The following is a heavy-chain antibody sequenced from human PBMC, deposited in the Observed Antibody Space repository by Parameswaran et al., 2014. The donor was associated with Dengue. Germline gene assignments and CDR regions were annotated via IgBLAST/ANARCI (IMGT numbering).Heavy chain of an antibody. V-gene: IGHV4-59*12. CDR3: AREQTNPLSTTLVPAAKRDY. Sequence: VRQAPGKGLEWIGYIYYSGSTNYNPSLKSRVTISVDTSKNQFSLKLSSVTAADTAVYYCAREQTNPLSTTLVPAAKRDYWGQGTLVTVSS. CDR2: IYYSGST. D-gene: IGHD2-2*01. J-gene: IGHJ4*02.